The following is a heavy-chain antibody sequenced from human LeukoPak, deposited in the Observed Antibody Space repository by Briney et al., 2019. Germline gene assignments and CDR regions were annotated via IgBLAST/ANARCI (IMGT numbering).Heavy chain of an antibody. Sequence: GGSLRLSCAASGFTFSDYYMSWIRQAPGKGLEWVSGISGSGGSTYYADSVKGRFTISRDNSKNTLYLQMNSLRAEDTAVYYCARDPYSSSWSYGMDVWGQGTAVTVSS. V-gene: IGHV3-23*01. CDR2: ISGSGGST. D-gene: IGHD6-13*01. CDR1: GFTFSDYY. J-gene: IGHJ6*02. CDR3: ARDPYSSSWSYGMDV.